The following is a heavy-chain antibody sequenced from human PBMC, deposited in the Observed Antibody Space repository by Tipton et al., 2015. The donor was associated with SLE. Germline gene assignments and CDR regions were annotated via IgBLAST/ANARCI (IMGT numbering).Heavy chain of an antibody. D-gene: IGHD5-18*01. CDR2: IYYTGSS. V-gene: IGHV4-59*01. CDR3: ARDLRHSYGKWLDP. CDR1: GGSMNDYY. J-gene: IGHJ5*02. Sequence: TLSLTCTVSGGSMNDYYWSWIRQPPGKGLEWIGYIYYTGSSNHNPSLKGRVTMSVDTSKNQFSLSVNSVTAADTAVYYCARDLRHSYGKWLDPWGQGTLVTVSS.